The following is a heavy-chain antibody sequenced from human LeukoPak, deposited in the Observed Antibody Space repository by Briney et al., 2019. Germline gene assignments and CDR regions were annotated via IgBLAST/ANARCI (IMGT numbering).Heavy chain of an antibody. J-gene: IGHJ4*02. CDR2: ISGSGGST. D-gene: IGHD3-3*01. V-gene: IGHV3-23*01. CDR1: GFTFSSYA. Sequence: GGSLRLSCAASGFTFSSYAMSWARQAPGKGLEWVSAISGSGGSTYYADSVKGRFTISRDNSKNTLYLQMNSLRAEDTAVYYCAKPLLFGVVTTDYWGQGTLVTVSS. CDR3: AKPLLFGVVTTDY.